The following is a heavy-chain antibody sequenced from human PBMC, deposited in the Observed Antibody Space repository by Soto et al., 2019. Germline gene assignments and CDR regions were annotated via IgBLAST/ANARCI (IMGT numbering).Heavy chain of an antibody. V-gene: IGHV4-59*08. J-gene: IGHJ4*02. Sequence: PSETLSLTCTVSGGSISSYYWSWIRQPPGKGLEWIGYIYYSGSTNYNPSLKSRVTISVDTSKNQFSLKLSSVTAADTAVYYCASTRITVWFGELSRVGPMDYWGQGTLVTVSS. CDR2: IYYSGST. CDR1: GGSISSYY. CDR3: ASTRITVWFGELSRVGPMDY. D-gene: IGHD3-10*01.